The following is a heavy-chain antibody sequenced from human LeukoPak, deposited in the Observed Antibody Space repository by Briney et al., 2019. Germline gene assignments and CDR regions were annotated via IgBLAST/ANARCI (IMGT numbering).Heavy chain of an antibody. CDR2: INQDGSKK. CDR3: VRDTSPSSSTSYFDALAV. J-gene: IGHJ3*01. CDR1: GFTFRNDW. Sequence: GGSLRLSCVTSGFTFRNDWMTWVRQAQGKGLEWVANINQDGSKKNYVDSVKGRFSISRDNKENSLFLQMDSLRAEDTAIYYCVRDTSPSSSTSYFDALAVWGQGTMVTVSS. V-gene: IGHV3-7*01. D-gene: IGHD2-2*01.